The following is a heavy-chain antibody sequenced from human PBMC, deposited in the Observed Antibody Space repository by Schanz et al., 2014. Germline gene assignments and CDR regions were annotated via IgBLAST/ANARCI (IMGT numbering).Heavy chain of an antibody. V-gene: IGHV3-30*03. CDR3: ARLDPYCRSGTCSRAFDF. D-gene: IGHD2-15*01. J-gene: IGHJ4*02. CDR1: GFMFSSYG. CDR2: ISYDGSKK. Sequence: VQLVESGGGLVQPGGSLRLSCAASGFMFSSYGMHWVRQAPGKGLEWVGVISYDGSKKSYADSVKGRFTISRDSSKNTLFLQMNSLRTEDTAVYYCARLDPYCRSGTCSRAFDFWGQGTLVTVSS.